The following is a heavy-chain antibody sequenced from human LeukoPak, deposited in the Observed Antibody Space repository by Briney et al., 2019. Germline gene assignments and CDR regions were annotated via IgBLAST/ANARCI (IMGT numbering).Heavy chain of an antibody. J-gene: IGHJ4*02. CDR1: GFTFSSYW. V-gene: IGHV3-74*01. CDR3: ARVRWGGLYYFDY. Sequence: GGSLRLSCAASGFTFSSYWMHWVRQAPEKGLVGVSRINNDGRSTNYADSVKGRFTISRDNAKNTLYLQMNSLRAEDTAVYYCARVRWGGLYYFDYWGQGTLVTVSS. CDR2: INNDGRST. D-gene: IGHD3-16*01.